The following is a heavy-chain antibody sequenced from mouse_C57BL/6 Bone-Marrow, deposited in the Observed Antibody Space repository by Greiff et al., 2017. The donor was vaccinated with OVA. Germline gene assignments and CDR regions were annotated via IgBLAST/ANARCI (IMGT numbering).Heavy chain of an antibody. J-gene: IGHJ3*01. CDR2: ISYSGST. Sequence: EVKVVESGPGLAKPSQTLSLTCSVTGYSIPSDYWNWIRKFPGNKLEYMGYISYSGSTYYNPSLKSRISITRDTSKNQYYLQLNSVTTEDTATYYCAGPLRAYWGQGTLVTVSA. V-gene: IGHV3-8*01. CDR3: AGPLRAY. CDR1: GYSIPSDY.